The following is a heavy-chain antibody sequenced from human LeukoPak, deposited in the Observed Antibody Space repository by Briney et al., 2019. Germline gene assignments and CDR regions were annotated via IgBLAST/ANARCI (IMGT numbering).Heavy chain of an antibody. J-gene: IGHJ4*02. Sequence: GGSLRLSCTASGFTFGDYAMSWVRQAPGKGLKWVGFIRSKAYGGTTEYAASVKGRFTISRDDSKSIAYLQMNSLKTEDTAVDSCTIAGGYQLSYFDYWGQGTLVTVSS. CDR3: TIAGGYQLSYFDY. D-gene: IGHD2-2*01. CDR2: IRSKAYGGTT. V-gene: IGHV3-49*04. CDR1: GFTFGDYA.